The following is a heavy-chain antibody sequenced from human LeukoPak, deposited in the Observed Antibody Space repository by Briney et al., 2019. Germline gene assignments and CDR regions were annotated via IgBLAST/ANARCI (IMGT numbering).Heavy chain of an antibody. V-gene: IGHV4-4*02. CDR2: VNLQGST. CDR1: GGSITSTNY. Sequence: SETLSLTCGVSGGSITSTNYWTWVRQPPGKGLEWIGEVNLQGSTNYNPSLMGRVAISVDMSENHISLQLTSVTAADTAVYYCARGLPPLGAAAWGQGTLVTVSS. D-gene: IGHD6-13*01. J-gene: IGHJ4*02. CDR3: ARGLPPLGAAA.